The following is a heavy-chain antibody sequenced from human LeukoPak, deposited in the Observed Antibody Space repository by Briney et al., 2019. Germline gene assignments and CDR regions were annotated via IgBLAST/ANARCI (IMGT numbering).Heavy chain of an antibody. D-gene: IGHD6-19*01. Sequence: SRTLSLSCTVSGGSLSSGDNYWGCTSPPPGKGREWSRYIYYSGSTYYNPSLKSRVTISVDTSKNQFSLKLSSVTAADTAVYSCARSSSGWYKDNWFDPWGQGTLVTVSS. CDR3: ARSSSGWYKDNWFDP. CDR2: IYYSGST. V-gene: IGHV4-30-4*01. CDR1: GGSLSSGDNY. J-gene: IGHJ5*02.